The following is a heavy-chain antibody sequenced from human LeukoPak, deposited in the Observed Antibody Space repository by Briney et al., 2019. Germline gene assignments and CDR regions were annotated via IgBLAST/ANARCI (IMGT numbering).Heavy chain of an antibody. J-gene: IGHJ4*02. CDR1: GGSFSGYY. CDR3: ARGREDIVLMVYAILPFDY. CDR2: INHSGST. D-gene: IGHD2-8*01. V-gene: IGHV4-34*01. Sequence: PSDTLSLTCAVYGGSFSGYYWSWIRPPPGKGREWIGEINHSGSTNYNPPLTSRATISVDTSKNQFSLKLSSVTAADTAVYYCARGREDIVLMVYAILPFDYWGQGTLVTVSS.